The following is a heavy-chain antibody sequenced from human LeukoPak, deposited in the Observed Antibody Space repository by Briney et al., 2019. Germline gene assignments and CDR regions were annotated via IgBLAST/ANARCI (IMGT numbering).Heavy chain of an antibody. CDR2: IDPIDSYT. V-gene: IGHV5-10-1*01. J-gene: IGHJ4*02. Sequence: GESLKISCKGSGYIFSNYWISWVRQMPGKGLEWMGRIDPIDSYTNYSPSFQGHVTMSVDKSTSTAYLQWSSLKASDTAMYYCARQTTVTTQSDYWGQGALVTVSS. CDR1: GYIFSNYW. CDR3: ARQTTVTTQSDY. D-gene: IGHD4-17*01.